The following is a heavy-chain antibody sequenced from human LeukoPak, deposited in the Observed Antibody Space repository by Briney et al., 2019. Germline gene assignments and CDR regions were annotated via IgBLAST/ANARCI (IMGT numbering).Heavy chain of an antibody. CDR3: AKRGVVIRVILVGFHKEAYYFDS. Sequence: GGSLRLSCAVSGITLSNYGMSWVRQAPGKGLEWVAGISDRGSRTNYADSVKGRFTISTNHPKNTLYLQMNSLRAEDTAVYFCAKRGVVIRVILVGFHKEAYYFDSWGQGALVTVSS. CDR2: ISDRGSRT. CDR1: GITLSNYG. D-gene: IGHD3-22*01. V-gene: IGHV3-23*01. J-gene: IGHJ4*02.